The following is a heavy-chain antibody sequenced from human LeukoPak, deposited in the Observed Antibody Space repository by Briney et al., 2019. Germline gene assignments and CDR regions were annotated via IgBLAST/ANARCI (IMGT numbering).Heavy chain of an antibody. D-gene: IGHD3-10*01. CDR3: AKGRGLPGSAWFDP. J-gene: IGHJ5*02. Sequence: GGSVRLSCAASGFTFSTYAMTWVRQAPGKGLEWVSGIIGRGSNTYYADSKKGRFTISRDNSKNMLYLQMNSLRADDTAVYYCAKGRGLPGSAWFDPWGQGTLVTVSA. V-gene: IGHV3-23*01. CDR2: IIGRGSNT. CDR1: GFTFSTYA.